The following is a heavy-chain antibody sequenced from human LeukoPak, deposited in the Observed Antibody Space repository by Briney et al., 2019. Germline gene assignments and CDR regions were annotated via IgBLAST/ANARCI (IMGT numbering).Heavy chain of an antibody. CDR2: INHSGST. V-gene: IGHV4-34*01. D-gene: IGHD2-2*01. J-gene: IGHJ5*02. CDR3: AREGYCSSTSCPNWFDP. CDR1: GGSFSGYY. Sequence: SETLSLTCAVYGGSFSGYYWSWIRQPPGKGLEWIGEINHSGSTNYNPSLKSRVTISVDTSKNQFSLKLSSVTAADTAVYYCAREGYCSSTSCPNWFDPWGQGTLVTVSS.